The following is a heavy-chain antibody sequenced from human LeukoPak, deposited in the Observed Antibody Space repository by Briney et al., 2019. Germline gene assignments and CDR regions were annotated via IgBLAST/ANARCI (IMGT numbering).Heavy chain of an antibody. CDR2: INWNGGST. J-gene: IGHJ6*03. CDR1: GFTFDDYG. CDR3: ARGGADSSSWYYYMDV. Sequence: PGGSLRLSCAASGFTFDDYGMSWVRQAPGKGLGWVSGINWNGGSTGYADSVKGRFTISRDNAKNSLYLQMNSLRAEDTALYYCARGGADSSSWYYYMDVWGKGTTVTVSS. V-gene: IGHV3-20*04. D-gene: IGHD6-13*01.